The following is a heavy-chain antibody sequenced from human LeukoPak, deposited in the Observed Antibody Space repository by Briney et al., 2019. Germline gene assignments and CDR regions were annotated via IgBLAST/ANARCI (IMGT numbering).Heavy chain of an antibody. J-gene: IGHJ4*02. D-gene: IGHD5-18*01. Sequence: TSETLSLTCSVSGDSVSRSDSYWDWIRQPPGKGLEWIGTIYYSGRTYYNPSLKSRVTMSVDTSKNQLSLKLSSVTAADTAVYYCARASPRVYSYGQRKYYFDYWGQGTLVTVSS. CDR2: IYYSGRT. V-gene: IGHV4-39*07. CDR1: GDSVSRSDSY. CDR3: ARASPRVYSYGQRKYYFDY.